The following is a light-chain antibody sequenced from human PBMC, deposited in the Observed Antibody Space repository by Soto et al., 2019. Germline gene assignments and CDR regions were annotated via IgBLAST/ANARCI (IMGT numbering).Light chain of an antibody. V-gene: IGKV3-20*01. Sequence: EIVLTQSPGTLSLSPGERATLSCRASQSVSSSYLAWYQHKPGQAPRLLIYGASSRATGIPDRFSGSGSGTDFTLTSSRLEPADFAVYYCQQYGSSPHTFGQGTQLEIK. J-gene: IGKJ2*01. CDR2: GAS. CDR1: QSVSSSY. CDR3: QQYGSSPHT.